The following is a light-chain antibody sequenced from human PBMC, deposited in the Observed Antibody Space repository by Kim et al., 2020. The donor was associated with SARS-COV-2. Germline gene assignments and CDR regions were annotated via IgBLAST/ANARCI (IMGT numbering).Light chain of an antibody. CDR3: QQFDSVPYT. Sequence: ASVGDRVTITCQAGRDISSYLTWYQQKPGRGPRLLIYGALKLQTGVPSRFSATASGTVFTLTITNLQPEDFATYYCQQFDSVPYTFGRGTKVDIK. J-gene: IGKJ2*01. V-gene: IGKV1-33*01. CDR1: RDISSY. CDR2: GAL.